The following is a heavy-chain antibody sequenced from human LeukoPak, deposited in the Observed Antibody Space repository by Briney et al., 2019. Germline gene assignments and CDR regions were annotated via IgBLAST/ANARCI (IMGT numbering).Heavy chain of an antibody. Sequence: PSETLPLTCTVSGGSISSYYWSWIRQPAGKGLEWIGRIDTSGNTNYKPSLKSRATMSVDTSKNQFSLKLSSVTAADTAVYYCARVSSSWYQDWYFDLWGRGTLVTVSS. D-gene: IGHD6-13*01. CDR2: IDTSGNT. CDR1: GGSISSYY. CDR3: ARVSSSWYQDWYFDL. J-gene: IGHJ2*01. V-gene: IGHV4-4*07.